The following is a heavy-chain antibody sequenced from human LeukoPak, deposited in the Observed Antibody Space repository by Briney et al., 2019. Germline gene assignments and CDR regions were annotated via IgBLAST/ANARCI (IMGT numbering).Heavy chain of an antibody. CDR1: GYTFTSYY. Sequence: GASVKVSCKASGYTFTSYYMHWLRQAPGQGLEWMGIINPSGGSTSYAQKFQGRVTMTRDTSTSTVYMELSSLRSEDTAVYYCARSPRGSSSRYWYFDLWGRGTLVTVSS. J-gene: IGHJ2*01. V-gene: IGHV1-46*01. D-gene: IGHD2-15*01. CDR2: INPSGGST. CDR3: ARSPRGSSSRYWYFDL.